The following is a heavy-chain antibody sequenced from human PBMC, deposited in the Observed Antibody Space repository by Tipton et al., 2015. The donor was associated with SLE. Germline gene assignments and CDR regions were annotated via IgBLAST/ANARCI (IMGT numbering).Heavy chain of an antibody. CDR3: AREARTGTTPDSSSDFDI. Sequence: SLRLSCATSGFTFSDYYMSWIRQAPGKGLEWVAFIQYDGNKQFYADSVKGRFTISRDNSKNTLYLQMNSLRAEDTAVYYCAREARTGTTPDSSSDFDIWGQGTMVTVSS. CDR1: GFTFSDYY. D-gene: IGHD1-1*01. V-gene: IGHV3-30*02. CDR2: IQYDGNKQ. J-gene: IGHJ3*02.